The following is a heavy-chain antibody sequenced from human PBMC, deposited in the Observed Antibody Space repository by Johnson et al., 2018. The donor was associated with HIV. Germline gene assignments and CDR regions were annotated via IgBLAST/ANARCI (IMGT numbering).Heavy chain of an antibody. J-gene: IGHJ3*02. CDR1: YS. V-gene: IGHV3-33*01. CDR3: ITSVYILGAFDI. CDR2: MWYDGSNK. D-gene: IGHD2-15*01. Sequence: YSMTWVRQAPGKGLEWVAVMWYDGSNKYYADSVKGRFTISRDNSKNTLYLQMNSLKTEDTAMYYCITSVYILGAFDIWGQGTMVTVSS.